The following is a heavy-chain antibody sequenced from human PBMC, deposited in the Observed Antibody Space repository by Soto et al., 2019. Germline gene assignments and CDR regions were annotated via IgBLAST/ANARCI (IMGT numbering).Heavy chain of an antibody. J-gene: IGHJ3*02. Sequence: SETMSLTCTVSGGSISSYYWSWIRQPPGKGLEWIGYIYYSGSTNYNPSLKSRVTISVDTSKNQFSLKLSSVTAADTAVYYCATRILGYSSGWGAFDIWGQGTMVTVSS. D-gene: IGHD6-19*01. CDR3: ATRILGYSSGWGAFDI. V-gene: IGHV4-59*01. CDR2: IYYSGST. CDR1: GGSISSYY.